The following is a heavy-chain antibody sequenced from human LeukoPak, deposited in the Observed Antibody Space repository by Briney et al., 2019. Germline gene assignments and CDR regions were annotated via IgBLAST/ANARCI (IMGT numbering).Heavy chain of an antibody. CDR3: ARDDYDTSGPDY. CDR2: ISSRTTYT. D-gene: IGHD3-22*01. CDR1: GFTVSSNY. Sequence: RGSLRLSCAASGFTVSSNYMNWVRQAPGKGLEWVSSISSRTTYTYYADSVKGRFTISRDNAKNSLYLHMNSLRAEDTAVYYCARDDYDTSGPDYWGQGTLVTVSS. V-gene: IGHV3-21*01. J-gene: IGHJ4*02.